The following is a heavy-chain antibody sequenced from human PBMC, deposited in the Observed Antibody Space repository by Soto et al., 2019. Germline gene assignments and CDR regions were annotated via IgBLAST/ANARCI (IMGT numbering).Heavy chain of an antibody. Sequence: SETLSLTCAFYDRSFIGDLRSWFRQPPGKGVDWIGDINYSGSTNYNPSLKSRVTISVDTSKNQFSLKLSSVTAADTAVYYCARVAAAGRNVDYWGQGTLVTVS. CDR2: INYSGST. CDR1: DRSFIGDL. J-gene: IGHJ4*02. V-gene: IGHV4-34*09. CDR3: ARVAAAGRNVDY. D-gene: IGHD6-13*01.